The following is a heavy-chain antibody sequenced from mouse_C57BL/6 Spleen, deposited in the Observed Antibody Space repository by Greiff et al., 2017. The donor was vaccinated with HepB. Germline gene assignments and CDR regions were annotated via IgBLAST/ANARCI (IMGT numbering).Heavy chain of an antibody. CDR1: GYTFTDYY. Sequence: EVQLQQSGPELVKPGASVKISCKASGYTFTDYYMNWVKQSHGKSLEWIGDINPNNGGTSYNQKFKGKATLTVDKSSSTAYMELRSLKSEDSAVYYCARTRGSSEGGYFDVWGTGTTVTVSS. CDR2: INPNNGGT. J-gene: IGHJ1*03. CDR3: ARTRGSSEGGYFDV. D-gene: IGHD1-1*01. V-gene: IGHV1-26*01.